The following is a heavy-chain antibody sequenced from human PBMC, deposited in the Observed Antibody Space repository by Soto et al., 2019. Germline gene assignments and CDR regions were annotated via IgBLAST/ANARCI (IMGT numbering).Heavy chain of an antibody. V-gene: IGHV4-39*07. CDR1: GGSISSSSYY. CDR3: ARVPYSSSWYTPYIDY. Sequence: SETLSLTCTVSGGSISSSSYYWGWIRQPPGKGLEWIGSIYYSGSTNYNPSLKSRVTISVDKSKNQFSLKLSSVTAADTAVYYCARVPYSSSWYTPYIDYWGQGTLVTVSS. J-gene: IGHJ4*02. CDR2: IYYSGST. D-gene: IGHD6-13*01.